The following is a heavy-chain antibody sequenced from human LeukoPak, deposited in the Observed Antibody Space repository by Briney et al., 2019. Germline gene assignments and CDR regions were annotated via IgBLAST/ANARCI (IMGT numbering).Heavy chain of an antibody. CDR3: ARDNVLVWFGEPDGMDV. D-gene: IGHD3-10*01. CDR2: VSARGGST. CDR1: GFTFSGHA. J-gene: IGHJ6*02. Sequence: SGGSLTLSCAVSGFTFSGHAMIWVRRAPARGLPGVSGVSARGGSTYYEPSLKGRFTISRDTAKNPLYLQMNCLRAEDTAVYYCARDNVLVWFGEPDGMDVWGQGTTVTVSS. V-gene: IGHV3-23*01.